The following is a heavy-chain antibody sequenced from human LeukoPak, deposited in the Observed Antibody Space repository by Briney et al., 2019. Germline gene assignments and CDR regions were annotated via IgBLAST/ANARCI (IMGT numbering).Heavy chain of an antibody. Sequence: GGSLRLSCAASGFTFSSYDMHWVRQATGKGLEWVSVIGTAGDTYYPGSVKGRFTISRENAKNSLYLQMSSLRTGDTAVYYCASSKARYYGSGSYYNAHFDYWGQGTLVTVSS. CDR3: ASSKARYYGSGSYYNAHFDY. CDR2: IGTAGDT. D-gene: IGHD3-10*01. CDR1: GFTFSSYD. V-gene: IGHV3-13*01. J-gene: IGHJ4*02.